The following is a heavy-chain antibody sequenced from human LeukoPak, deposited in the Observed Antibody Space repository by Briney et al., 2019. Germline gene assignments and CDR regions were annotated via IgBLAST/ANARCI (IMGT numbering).Heavy chain of an antibody. J-gene: IGHJ6*02. V-gene: IGHV3-23*01. CDR3: AKDIRYRRATCGMDV. CDR2: ISGSGGST. Sequence: GGSLRLSCAASGFTFSSYALSWVRQAPGKGLEWVSAISGSGGSTYYADSVKGRFSISRDSSKNTLYLQMDSLRAEDTAVYYCAKDIRYRRATCGMDVWGQGTTVTVSS. CDR1: GFTFSSYA. D-gene: IGHD5-12*01.